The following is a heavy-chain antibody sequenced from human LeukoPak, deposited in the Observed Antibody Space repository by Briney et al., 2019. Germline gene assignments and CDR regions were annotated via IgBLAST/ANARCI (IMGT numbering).Heavy chain of an antibody. V-gene: IGHV3-30*04. J-gene: IGHJ4*02. CDR3: SRDGPRDYDILTALDY. D-gene: IGHD3-9*01. CDR2: ISYGGDNK. CDR1: GFNFQIYA. Sequence: GTSLRLSCAASGFNFQIYAMHWVRQAPGKGLEWVAIISYGGDNKYYADSVKGRFTISRDNSKSMLYLQMDGLRPEDTAVYYCSRDGPRDYDILTALDYWGQGTVVSVSS.